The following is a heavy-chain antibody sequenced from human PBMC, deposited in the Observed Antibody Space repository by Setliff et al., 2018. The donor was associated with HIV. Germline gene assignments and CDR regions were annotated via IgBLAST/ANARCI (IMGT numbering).Heavy chain of an antibody. CDR2: INHSESP. CDR1: GESFSGHY. CDR3: ARGGGITWRSYSFDY. Sequence: SETLSLTCAVYGESFSGHYWGWIRQPPGKGLEWIGEINHSESPNYNPSLKSRVTISVDTSKKQFSLKLSSVSAADTAVYYCARGGGITWRSYSFDYWGQGTLVTVSS. V-gene: IGHV4-34*01. J-gene: IGHJ4*02. D-gene: IGHD3-10*01.